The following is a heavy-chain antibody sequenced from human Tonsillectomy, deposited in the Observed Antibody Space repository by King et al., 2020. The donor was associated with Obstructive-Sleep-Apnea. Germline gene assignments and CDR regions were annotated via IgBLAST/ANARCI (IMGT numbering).Heavy chain of an antibody. J-gene: IGHJ6*02. D-gene: IGHD2-2*01. CDR3: ARDLSDEPGYDYYYYGMDV. CDR2: ISYDGST. V-gene: IGHV3-30*04. Sequence: VQLVESGGGVVQPGRSLRLSCAASGFTFSCYAMPWVRQAPGKGLEWVAVISYDGSTYYADSVKGRFTISRDNSKNTLYLQMNSLRAEDTAVYFCARDLSDEPGYDYYYYGMDVWGQGTTATVSS. CDR1: GFTFSCYA.